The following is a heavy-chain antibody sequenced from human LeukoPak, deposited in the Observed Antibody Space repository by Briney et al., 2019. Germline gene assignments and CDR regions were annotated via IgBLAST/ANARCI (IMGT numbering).Heavy chain of an antibody. CDR3: TRDSSGYSSSPFYYYYYMDV. CDR1: GFTFSNAW. Sequence: GGSLRLSCAASGFTFSNAWMTWVRQAPGKGLEWVGRIKSKTDGGTTDYAAPVKGGFTISRDDSKSIAYLQMNSLKTEDTAVYYCTRDSSGYSSSPFYYYYYMDVWGKGTTVTVSS. V-gene: IGHV3-15*01. D-gene: IGHD6-6*01. J-gene: IGHJ6*03. CDR2: IKSKTDGGTT.